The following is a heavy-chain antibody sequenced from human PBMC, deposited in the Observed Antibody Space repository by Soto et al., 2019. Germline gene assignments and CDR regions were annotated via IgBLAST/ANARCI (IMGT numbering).Heavy chain of an antibody. CDR3: AREYYYDSSGYTYFDL. D-gene: IGHD3-22*01. Sequence: EVQLVESGGGLVKPGGSLRLSCAASGFTFSRYSMNWVRQAPGKGLEWVSSISSSSSYIYYADSVKGRFTISRDNAKNSLYLQMNSLRAEDTAVYYCAREYYYDSSGYTYFDLWGRGTLVTVSS. CDR1: GFTFSRYS. CDR2: ISSSSSYI. J-gene: IGHJ2*01. V-gene: IGHV3-21*01.